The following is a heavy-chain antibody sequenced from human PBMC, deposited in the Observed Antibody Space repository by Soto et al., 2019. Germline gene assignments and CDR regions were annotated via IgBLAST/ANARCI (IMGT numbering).Heavy chain of an antibody. D-gene: IGHD6-6*01. CDR3: AREAYSSSWGSFFDY. Sequence: PSETLSLTCTVSGGSISSGDYYWSWIRQPPGKGLEWIGYIYYSGSTYYNPSLKSRVTISVDTSKNQFSLKLSSVTAADTAVYYCAREAYSSSWGSFFDYWGQGTLVTVSS. V-gene: IGHV4-30-4*01. CDR1: GGSISSGDYY. CDR2: IYYSGST. J-gene: IGHJ4*02.